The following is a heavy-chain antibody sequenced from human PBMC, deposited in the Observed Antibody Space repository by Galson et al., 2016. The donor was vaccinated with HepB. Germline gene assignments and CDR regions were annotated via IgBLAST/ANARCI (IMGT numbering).Heavy chain of an antibody. D-gene: IGHD1-26*01. CDR1: GYSFTTYW. V-gene: IGHV5-51*01. CDR2: MYPGDSGDSDI. Sequence: QSGAEVKKPGESLRISCEASGYSFTTYWIAWVRQMPGKGLEEMGIMYPGDSGDSDIRYSPPFQGQVTISVDRSISTAHLQWSSLKASDTAMYYCAGQGSGSYNSFDMWGQGTMVTVSS. J-gene: IGHJ3*02. CDR3: AGQGSGSYNSFDM.